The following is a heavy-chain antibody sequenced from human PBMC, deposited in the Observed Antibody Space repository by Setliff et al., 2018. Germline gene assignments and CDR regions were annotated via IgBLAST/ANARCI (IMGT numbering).Heavy chain of an antibody. CDR2: FNRTRKI. V-gene: IGHV4-34*01. CDR1: GGSFSDYY. CDR3: AGGGRYCGGDCYQDDAFDL. J-gene: IGHJ3*01. D-gene: IGHD2-21*02. Sequence: SETLSLTCEVSGGSFSDYYWSWIRQSPGKGLEWLGDFNRTRKIDYSPSLKSRLTISVDTSKKQFSLHLNSVTAADTAMYYCAGGGRYCGGDCYQDDAFDLWGQGTMVTVSS.